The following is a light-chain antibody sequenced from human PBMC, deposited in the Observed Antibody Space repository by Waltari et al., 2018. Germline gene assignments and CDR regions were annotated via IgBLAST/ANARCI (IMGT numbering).Light chain of an antibody. CDR1: QSISRY. CDR2: GAS. J-gene: IGKJ1*01. Sequence: EIVLTQSPVSLSLSPGDRATLSCRSSQSISRYLAWYQQKPGQAPRLLIYGASNRATGVPPRFSGSGSVTDFSLTISGLEPEDSAVYYCQHHFRLPATFGQGTKVEIK. V-gene: IGKV3-20*01. CDR3: QHHFRLPAT.